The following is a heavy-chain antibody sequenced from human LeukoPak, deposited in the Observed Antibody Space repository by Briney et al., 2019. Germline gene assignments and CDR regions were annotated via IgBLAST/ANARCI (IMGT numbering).Heavy chain of an antibody. CDR2: INPNSGGT. Sequence: ASVKVSCKASGYTFTGYYMHWVRQAPGQGLEWMGWINPNSGGTNYAQKFQGRVTKTRDTSISTAYMELSRLRSDDTAVYYCATSELRRLDAFDIWGQGTMVTVSS. D-gene: IGHD1-26*01. J-gene: IGHJ3*02. CDR1: GYTFTGYY. CDR3: ATSELRRLDAFDI. V-gene: IGHV1-2*02.